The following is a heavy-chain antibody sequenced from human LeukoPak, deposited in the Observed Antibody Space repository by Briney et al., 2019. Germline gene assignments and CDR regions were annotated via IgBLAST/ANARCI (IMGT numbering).Heavy chain of an antibody. CDR3: ARHYAVAGHFDY. D-gene: IGHD6-19*01. CDR2: IYPGDSDT. J-gene: IGHJ4*02. V-gene: IGHV5-51*01. CDR1: GSRFTSYW. Sequence: GESLQISCQGSGSRFTSYWIGWVRRLPGKGLEWMGIIYPGDSDTRYSPSFQGQVTISADKSISTAYLQWSSLKASDTAMYYCARHYAVAGHFDYWGQGTLVTVSS.